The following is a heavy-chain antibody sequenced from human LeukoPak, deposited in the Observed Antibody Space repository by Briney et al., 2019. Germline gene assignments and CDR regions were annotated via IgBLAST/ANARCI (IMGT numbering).Heavy chain of an antibody. CDR2: IYYSGDT. CDR1: GGSISNYY. CDR3: ARGLGNFYGPPA. D-gene: IGHD1-7*01. J-gene: IGHJ5*02. Sequence: PSETLSLTCTVSGGSISNYYWSWIRQPPGKGLEWIGFIYYSGDTNYNPSLQSRVTMSVDTTKNQFSLKLSSVTAADTAVYYCARGLGNFYGPPAWGQGTLVTVSS. V-gene: IGHV4-59*01.